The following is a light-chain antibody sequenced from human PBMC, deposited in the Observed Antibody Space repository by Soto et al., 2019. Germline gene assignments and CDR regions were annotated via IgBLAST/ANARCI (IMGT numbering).Light chain of an antibody. Sequence: EIVLTQSPGTLSLSPGERATLSCRASQSISSTYLAWYQQKPGQAPRLLIYGASSRATGIPDRFSGSGSGTDFTLTISRLEPEDFAVYYYQQYGSSPFTFGQGTRVEIK. CDR2: GAS. V-gene: IGKV3-20*01. CDR1: QSISSTY. CDR3: QQYGSSPFT. J-gene: IGKJ5*01.